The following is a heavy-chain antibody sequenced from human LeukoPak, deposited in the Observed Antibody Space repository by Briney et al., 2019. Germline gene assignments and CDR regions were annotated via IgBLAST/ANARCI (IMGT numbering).Heavy chain of an antibody. CDR1: GFTFSTSG. Sequence: GGSPRLSCTGSGFTFSTSGMNWVRQAPGRGLDWISYISSSSDTIVYADSVKGRFTSSRDNAKNSLYLQMNSLRVEDTAVYYCASPLGDSVFYWGQGTLVTVSS. CDR2: ISSSSDTI. D-gene: IGHD4-17*01. J-gene: IGHJ4*02. CDR3: ASPLGDSVFY. V-gene: IGHV3-48*04.